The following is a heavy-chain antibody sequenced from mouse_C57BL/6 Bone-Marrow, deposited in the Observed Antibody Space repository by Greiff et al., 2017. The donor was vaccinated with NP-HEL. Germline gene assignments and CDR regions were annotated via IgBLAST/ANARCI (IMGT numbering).Heavy chain of an antibody. J-gene: IGHJ4*01. Sequence: QVQLQQPGAELVMPGASVKLSCKASGYTFTSYWMHWVKQRPGQGLEWIGEIDPSDSYTNYNQKFKGKSTLTVDKSSSTAYMQLSSLTSEDSAVYYCARRDGSSYIYAMDYWGQGTSVTVSS. CDR1: GYTFTSYW. CDR3: ARRDGSSYIYAMDY. V-gene: IGHV1-69*01. D-gene: IGHD1-1*01. CDR2: IDPSDSYT.